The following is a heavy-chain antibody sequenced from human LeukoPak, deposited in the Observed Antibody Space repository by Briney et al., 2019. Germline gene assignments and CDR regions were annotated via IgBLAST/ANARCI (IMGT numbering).Heavy chain of an antibody. J-gene: IGHJ4*02. CDR1: GSHFSKYW. CDR2: IYPRDSDV. D-gene: IGHD2-2*01. Sequence: GESLMISCKGLGSHFSKYWIGWVRQMPGKGLEGMGIIYPRDSDVRYNPSFQGHVTISADTSISTLYLHWSSLQPSDTAIYFCARHGPEIVVVPASIPLDYWGKGTLVTVSS. CDR3: ARHGPEIVVVPASIPLDY. V-gene: IGHV5-51*01.